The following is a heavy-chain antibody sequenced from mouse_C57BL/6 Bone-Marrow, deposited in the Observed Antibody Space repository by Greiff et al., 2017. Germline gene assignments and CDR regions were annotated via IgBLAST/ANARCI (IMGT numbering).Heavy chain of an antibody. J-gene: IGHJ3*01. V-gene: IGHV2-2*01. CDR2: IWSGGST. D-gene: IGHD3-2*02. CDR1: GFSLTSYG. CDR3: ARQLRLRRAWFAY. Sequence: VQLQQSGPGLVQPSQSLSITCTASGFSLTSYGVHWVRQSPGKGLEWLGVIWSGGSTDYNAAFISRLSISKDNSKSQVFFKMNSLQADDTAIYYCARQLRLRRAWFAYWGQGTLVTVSA.